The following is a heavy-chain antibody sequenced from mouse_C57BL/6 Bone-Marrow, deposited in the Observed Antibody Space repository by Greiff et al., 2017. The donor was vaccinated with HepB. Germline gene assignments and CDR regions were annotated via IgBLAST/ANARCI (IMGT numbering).Heavy chain of an antibody. V-gene: IGHV1-64*01. CDR3: ARPLITTLVAPKAY. J-gene: IGHJ3*01. CDR1: GYTFTSYW. CDR2: IHPNSGST. D-gene: IGHD1-1*01. Sequence: QVQLQQPGAELVKPGASVKLSCKASGYTFTSYWMHWVKQRPGQGLEWIGMIHPNSGSTNYNEKFKSKATLTVDKSSSTAYMQLSSLTSEDSAVYYCARPLITTLVAPKAYWGQGTLVTVSA.